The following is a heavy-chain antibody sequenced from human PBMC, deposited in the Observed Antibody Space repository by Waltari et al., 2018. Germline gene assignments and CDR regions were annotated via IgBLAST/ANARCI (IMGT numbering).Heavy chain of an antibody. CDR2: ISWNSGSI. CDR3: AKDARGGTSVHDGYYFDS. V-gene: IGHV3-9*01. Sequence: EVQLVESGGGFVQPGRSLRLSCAASGFKFEDYAMHWVRQSQGKGLEWVLVISWNSGSIAYANSVNGRFTISRDNTKNSLYLEMNSLKTDDTAFYFCAKDARGGTSVHDGYYFDSWGQGIRVTVSS. D-gene: IGHD2-2*01. CDR1: GFKFEDYA. J-gene: IGHJ4*02.